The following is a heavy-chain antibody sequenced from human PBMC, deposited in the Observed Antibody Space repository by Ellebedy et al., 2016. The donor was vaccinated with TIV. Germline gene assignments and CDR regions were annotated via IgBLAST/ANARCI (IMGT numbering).Heavy chain of an antibody. CDR3: ARAPSGRYPAFDL. J-gene: IGHJ3*01. Sequence: GSLRLSCTVSGGSISSSSHYWGWIRRAPGKGLEWIGTIFYRGSTYYNPSLRSRVTISVDTSKNHFSLMLTSVPAADTAVYYCARAPSGRYPAFDLWGQGTVVTVSS. CDR2: IFYRGST. V-gene: IGHV4-39*07. D-gene: IGHD1-26*01. CDR1: GGSISSSSHY.